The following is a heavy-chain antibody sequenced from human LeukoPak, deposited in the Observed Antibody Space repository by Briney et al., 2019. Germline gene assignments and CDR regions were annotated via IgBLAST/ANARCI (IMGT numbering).Heavy chain of an antibody. CDR1: GFTFSDYY. V-gene: IGHV3-23*01. D-gene: IGHD6-19*01. J-gene: IGHJ4*02. Sequence: PGGSLRLSCAASGFTFSDYYMNWVRQAPGKGLEWVSAISGSGGSTYYADSVKGRFTISRDNSKNTLYLQMNSLRAEDTAVYYCAKGDQWLVIRYWGQGTLVTVSS. CDR2: ISGSGGST. CDR3: AKGDQWLVIRY.